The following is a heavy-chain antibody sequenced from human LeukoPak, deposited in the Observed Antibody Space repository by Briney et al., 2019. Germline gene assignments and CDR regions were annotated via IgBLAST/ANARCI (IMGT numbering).Heavy chain of an antibody. J-gene: IGHJ5*02. CDR2: IYPGDSDT. CDR1: GYSFTSYW. D-gene: IGHD3-3*01. V-gene: IGHV5-51*01. CDR3: ARLTHQTIFGVVTNWFDP. Sequence: GESLKISCQGSGYSFTSYWIGWVRQMPGKGLEWMGIIYPGDSDTRYSPSFQGQVTISADKSISTAYLQWSSLKASDTAMYYCARLTHQTIFGVVTNWFDPWGQGTLVTVSS.